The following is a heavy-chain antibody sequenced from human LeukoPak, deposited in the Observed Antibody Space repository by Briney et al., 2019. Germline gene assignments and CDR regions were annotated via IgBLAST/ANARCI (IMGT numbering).Heavy chain of an antibody. CDR2: IKSKTDGGTT. Sequence: GGSLRLSCAASGFTFSNAWMSWVRQAPGKGLEWVGRIKSKTDGGTTDYAAPVKGRFTISRDDSKNTLYLQMNSLKTEDTAVYYCTTDRQEGESWFDPWVQGTLVTVSS. CDR1: GFTFSNAW. V-gene: IGHV3-15*01. J-gene: IGHJ5*02. CDR3: TTDRQEGESWFDP.